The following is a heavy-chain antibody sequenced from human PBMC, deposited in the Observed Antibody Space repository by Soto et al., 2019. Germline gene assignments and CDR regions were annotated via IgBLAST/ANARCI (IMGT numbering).Heavy chain of an antibody. J-gene: IGHJ6*02. CDR1: GYTFTSYG. V-gene: IGHV1-18*01. CDR3: ARTVIGEVARGVYGMDV. Sequence: QVQLVQSGAEVKKPGASVKVSCKASGYTFTSYGISWVRQAPGQGLEWMGWISAYNGNTNYAQKLQGRVTMTTDTSTSTAYMELRSLRSDDTAVYYCARTVIGEVARGVYGMDVWGQGTTVTVSS. CDR2: ISAYNGNT. D-gene: IGHD3-10*01.